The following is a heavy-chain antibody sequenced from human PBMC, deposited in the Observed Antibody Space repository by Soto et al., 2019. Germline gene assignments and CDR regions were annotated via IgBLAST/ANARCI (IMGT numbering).Heavy chain of an antibody. D-gene: IGHD3-9*01. Sequence: EVQLVESGGGLVQPGGSLRLSCAASGFTFSSYAMHWVRQAPGKGLEYVSAISSNGGSTYYANSVKVRFTISRDNSKNTLYLQMGSLRAEDMAVYYCARGDLQTGYPSFGYWGQGTLVTVSS. V-gene: IGHV3-64*01. CDR1: GFTFSSYA. J-gene: IGHJ4*02. CDR3: ARGDLQTGYPSFGY. CDR2: ISSNGGST.